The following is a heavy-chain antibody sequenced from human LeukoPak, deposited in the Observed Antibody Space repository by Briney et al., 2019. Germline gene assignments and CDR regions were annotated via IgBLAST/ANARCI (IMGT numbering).Heavy chain of an antibody. J-gene: IGHJ5*02. V-gene: IGHV3-48*01. CDR2: ISRISTAI. D-gene: IGHD5-24*01. Sequence: PGGSLRLSHAASGFTFDYFAMSWVRQTPGKGLEWIAYISRISTAIQYADSVKGRFTISRDNGENSLFLQMNSLRVEDTALYYCARDGYNWADLWGQGTLVTVSS. CDR3: ARDGYNWADL. CDR1: GFTFDYFA.